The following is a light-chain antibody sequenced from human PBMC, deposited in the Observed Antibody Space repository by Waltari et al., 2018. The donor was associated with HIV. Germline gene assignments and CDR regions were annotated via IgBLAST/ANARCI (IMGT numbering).Light chain of an antibody. J-gene: IGLJ2*01. Sequence: SYELTQPPSVAVSPGQTARITGTGDALPKKYASWYQQKSGQAPVLVIYEDSKRPSGFPERFSGSSSGTTATLTISGAQVEDEADYYCYSTDNSGHHRVFGTGTKLTVL. CDR3: YSTDNSGHHRV. CDR1: ALPKKY. CDR2: EDS. V-gene: IGLV3-10*01.